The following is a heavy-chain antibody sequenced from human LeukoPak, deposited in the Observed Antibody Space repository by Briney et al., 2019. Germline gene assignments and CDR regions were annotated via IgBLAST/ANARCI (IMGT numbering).Heavy chain of an antibody. D-gene: IGHD3-22*01. CDR3: ARGGSTSAYYYWFDP. Sequence: GASVKVSCKASGHTFSGYYIHWVRQAPGPGLEWMGWINPSNGAISHAQKFQGRVNMTRDTSITTAYMELSRLRSDDTAVYYCARGGSTSAYYYWFDPWGQGALVTVSS. V-gene: IGHV1-2*02. CDR1: GHTFSGYY. CDR2: INPSNGAI. J-gene: IGHJ5*02.